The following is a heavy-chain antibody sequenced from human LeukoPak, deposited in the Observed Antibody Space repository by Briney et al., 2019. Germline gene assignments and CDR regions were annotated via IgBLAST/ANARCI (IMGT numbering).Heavy chain of an antibody. J-gene: IGHJ6*02. Sequence: GESLKISCKGSGYSFTSYWIGWVRQMPGKGLEGMGIIYPGDSDTRYSPSFQGQVTISADKSISTAYLQWSSLKASDTAMYYCARQGYCSGGSCYAYYSYGMDVWGQGTTVTVSS. D-gene: IGHD2-15*01. CDR3: ARQGYCSGGSCYAYYSYGMDV. V-gene: IGHV5-51*01. CDR1: GYSFTSYW. CDR2: IYPGDSDT.